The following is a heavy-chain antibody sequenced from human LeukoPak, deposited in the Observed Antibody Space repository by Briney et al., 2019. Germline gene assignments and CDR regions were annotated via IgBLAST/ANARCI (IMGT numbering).Heavy chain of an antibody. D-gene: IGHD3-22*01. CDR2: IWYDGGNK. J-gene: IGHJ4*02. V-gene: IGHV3-33*01. Sequence: GGSLRLSCAASGFTFNSYGMHWVWQAPGKGLEWVAVIWYDGGNKYYADSVRGRFTISRENSKNTLFLQMNSVRAEDTAVYYCARVGGTCITDGCYSDYWGQGTLVTVSS. CDR1: GFTFNSYG. CDR3: ARVGGTCITDGCYSDY.